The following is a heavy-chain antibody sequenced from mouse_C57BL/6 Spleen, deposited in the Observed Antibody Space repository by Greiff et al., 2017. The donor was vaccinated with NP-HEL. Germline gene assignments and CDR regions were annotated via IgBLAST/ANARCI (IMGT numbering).Heavy chain of an antibody. CDR1: GYTFTDHT. CDR2: IYPRDGST. V-gene: IGHV1-78*01. CDR3: ASGSYYDYDWFAY. J-gene: IGHJ3*01. Sequence: QVQLQQPDAELVKPGASVKISCKVSGYTFTDHTIHWMKQRPEQGLEWIGYIYPRDGSTKYNEKFKGKATLTADKSSSTAYMQLNSLTSEDSAVYFCASGSYYDYDWFAYWGQGTLVTVSA. D-gene: IGHD2-4*01.